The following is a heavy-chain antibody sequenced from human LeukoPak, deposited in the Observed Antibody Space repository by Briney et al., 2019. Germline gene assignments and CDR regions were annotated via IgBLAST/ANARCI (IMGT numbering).Heavy chain of an antibody. CDR2: ICRSSENI. Sequence: GGSLGLSCAASGFTFSSYSMSWVRQAPGKGLEWVSSICRSSENIYYADSVKGRFTISRDNAKNSLYLQMDSLRAEDTAVYYCARVSSPVAGTRDPPEYWGQGTLATVSS. CDR1: GFTFSSYS. J-gene: IGHJ4*02. CDR3: ARVSSPVAGTRDPPEY. D-gene: IGHD6-19*01. V-gene: IGHV3-21*01.